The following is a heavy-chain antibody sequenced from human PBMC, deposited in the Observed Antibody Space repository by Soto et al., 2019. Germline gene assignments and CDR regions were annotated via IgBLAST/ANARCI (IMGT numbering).Heavy chain of an antibody. J-gene: IGHJ4*02. CDR2: IKQDGRGK. V-gene: IGHV3-7*01. D-gene: IGHD6-13*01. Sequence: EVQLVESGGGLVQPGGSLRLSCAASGFTFSRYWMSWVRQAPGKGLEWVANIKQDGRGKQYVDSVKGRFTISRDNAKNSLDLQMNSLGAEDTAVYYCARDREGAAPRTGQDFWGQGTLVTVSS. CDR3: ARDREGAAPRTGQDF. CDR1: GFTFSRYW.